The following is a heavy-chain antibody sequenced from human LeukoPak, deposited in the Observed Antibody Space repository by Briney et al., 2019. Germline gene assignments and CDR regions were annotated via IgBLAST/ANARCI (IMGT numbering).Heavy chain of an antibody. CDR2: INPSGGST. V-gene: IGHV1-46*02. Sequence: GASVKVSCKASAYTFNTYYMNWVRQAPGQGLEWMGIINPSGGSTSYAQKFQGRVTMTRDTSTSTVYMELSSLRSEDTAVYYCARGRGIIAVAGTKDAFDIWGQGTMVTVSS. J-gene: IGHJ3*02. CDR1: AYTFNTYY. CDR3: ARGRGIIAVAGTKDAFDI. D-gene: IGHD6-19*01.